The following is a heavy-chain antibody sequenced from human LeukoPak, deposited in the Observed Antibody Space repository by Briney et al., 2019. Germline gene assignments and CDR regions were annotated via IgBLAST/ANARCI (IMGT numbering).Heavy chain of an antibody. CDR1: GFALSSYV. D-gene: IGHD6-13*01. Sequence: GGSLRLSCAASGFALSSYVVHWVRQAPGKGLGWVAVISYDGSNEYYTDSVKGRFTISRDNSKNTLYLQMNSLRAEDTAVYYCARGGSSQTPDYWGQGTLVTVSS. J-gene: IGHJ4*02. V-gene: IGHV3-30*03. CDR2: ISYDGSNE. CDR3: ARGGSSQTPDY.